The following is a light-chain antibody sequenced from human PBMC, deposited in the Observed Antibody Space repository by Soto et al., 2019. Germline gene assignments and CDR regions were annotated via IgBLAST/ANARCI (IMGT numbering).Light chain of an antibody. V-gene: IGKV3-15*01. J-gene: IGKJ2*01. CDR2: GAY. Sequence: EIVLTQSPATLSVSPGERATLSCRASQNIRSNLAWYQHQHGQAPRLLIYGAYTRATGVPARFSGSGYGTEFTLTISSLQSEDFAVYYCQQYDDWPPYTFGQGTKLEIK. CDR1: QNIRSN. CDR3: QQYDDWPPYT.